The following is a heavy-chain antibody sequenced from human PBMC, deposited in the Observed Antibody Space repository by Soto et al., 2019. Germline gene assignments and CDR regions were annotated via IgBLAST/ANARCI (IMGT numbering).Heavy chain of an antibody. J-gene: IGHJ6*02. CDR3: AREGNSSSWYGRTYYYYYGMDV. Sequence: ASVKVSCKASGYTFTSYAMHWVRQAPGQRLEWMGWINAGNGNTKYSQKFQGRVTITRDTSASTAYMELSSLRSEDTAVYYCAREGNSSSWYGRTYYYYYGMDVWGQGTTVTVSS. CDR1: GYTFTSYA. CDR2: INAGNGNT. V-gene: IGHV1-3*01. D-gene: IGHD6-13*01.